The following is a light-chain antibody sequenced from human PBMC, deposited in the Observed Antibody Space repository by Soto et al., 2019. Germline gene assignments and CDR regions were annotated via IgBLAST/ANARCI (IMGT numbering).Light chain of an antibody. J-gene: IGLJ3*02. CDR2: ENT. CDR1: SSDMGNYA. Sequence: QSVLTQPPSVSAAPGQKVTISCSGSSSDMGNYAVSWYQQLPGTAPKLLIYENTKRPSGIPDRFSGSKSGTSATLGISVLRADVEAEYHCAAWDDILFAAFGGGTKVTVL. V-gene: IGLV1-51*02. CDR3: AAWDDILFAA.